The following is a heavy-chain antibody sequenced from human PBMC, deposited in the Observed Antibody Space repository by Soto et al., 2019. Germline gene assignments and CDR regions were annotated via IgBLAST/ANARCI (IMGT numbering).Heavy chain of an antibody. CDR3: ARGGVVPAGYDP. V-gene: IGHV4-31*03. CDR2: IYYRGST. CDR1: GGSISSGGYY. Sequence: QVQLQESGPGLVKPSQTLSLTCTVSGGSISSGGYYWSWIRQHPGKGLEWIGYIYYRGSTYYNPSRKSRVTISVDTSKNQFSLKLSSLTAADTAVYDCARGGVVPAGYDPWGQGTLVTVSS. D-gene: IGHD2-2*01. J-gene: IGHJ5*02.